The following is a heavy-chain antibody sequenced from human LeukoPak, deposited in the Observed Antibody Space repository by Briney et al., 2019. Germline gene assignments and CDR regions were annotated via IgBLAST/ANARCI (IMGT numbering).Heavy chain of an antibody. D-gene: IGHD1-7*01. CDR3: VKDRDGNYRNFIDS. V-gene: IGHV3-23*01. CDR1: GFTFSNYA. Sequence: GGSLRVSCAASGFTFSNYAMSWVRQAPGKGLEWVSTIGGDGGSTYSADSVNGRFTISRDNSENILYLQMNSLRAEDTAVYYCVKDRDGNYRNFIDSWGQGTLVTVSS. J-gene: IGHJ4*02. CDR2: IGGDGGST.